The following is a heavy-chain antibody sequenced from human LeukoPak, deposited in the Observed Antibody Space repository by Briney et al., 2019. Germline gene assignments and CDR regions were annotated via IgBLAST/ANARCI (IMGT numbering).Heavy chain of an antibody. J-gene: IGHJ4*02. D-gene: IGHD3-22*01. V-gene: IGHV3-48*03. Sequence: GGSLRLSCAASGFTFSSYEMNWVRQAPGKGLEWVSYISSSGSTIYYADSVKSRCTISRDNAKNSLYLQMNSPRAEDTAVYYCAGTFYYYDSSGYSGDYWGQGTLVTVSS. CDR2: ISSSGSTI. CDR1: GFTFSSYE. CDR3: AGTFYYYDSSGYSGDY.